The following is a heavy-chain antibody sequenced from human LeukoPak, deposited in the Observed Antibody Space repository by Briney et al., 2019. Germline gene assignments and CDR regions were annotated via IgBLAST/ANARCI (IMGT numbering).Heavy chain of an antibody. CDR3: ARDLPYGDYSYGMDV. D-gene: IGHD4-17*01. CDR2: IYYSGST. V-gene: IGHV4-59*01. CDR1: GGSISSYY. J-gene: IGHJ6*02. Sequence: SETLSLTCNVSGGSISSYYWSWIRQPPGKGLEWIGYIYYSGSTNYNPSLKSRVTISVDTSKNQFSLKLSSVTAADTAVYYCARDLPYGDYSYGMDVWGQGTTVTVSS.